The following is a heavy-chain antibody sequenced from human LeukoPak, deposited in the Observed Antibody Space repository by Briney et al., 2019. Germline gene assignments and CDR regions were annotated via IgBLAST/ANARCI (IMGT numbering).Heavy chain of an antibody. Sequence: SETLSLTCTVSGGSISSYYWSWIRQPPGKGLEWIGHIYYSGSTNYNPSLKSRVTISVDTSKNQFSLKLSSVTAADTAVYYCAGSNYYYYGMDVWGQGTTVTVSS. J-gene: IGHJ6*02. V-gene: IGHV4-59*01. CDR2: IYYSGST. CDR3: AGSNYYYYGMDV. CDR1: GGSISSYY.